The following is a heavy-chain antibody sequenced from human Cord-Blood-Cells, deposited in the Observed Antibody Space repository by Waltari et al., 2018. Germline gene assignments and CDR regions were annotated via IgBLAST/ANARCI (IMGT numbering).Heavy chain of an antibody. CDR3: ARADDFWSGYYYYYYGMDV. D-gene: IGHD3-3*01. J-gene: IGHJ6*02. V-gene: IGHV3-21*01. CDR2: ISSSSSYI. CDR1: GFTFSSHR. Sequence: EVQLVESGGGLVKPGGSLRLSCAASGFTFSSHRLTWVRPAPGKGLEWFSSISSSSSYIYYADSVKGRFTISRDNAKNSLYLQMNSLRAEDTAVYYCARADDFWSGYYYYYYGMDVWGQGTTVTVSS.